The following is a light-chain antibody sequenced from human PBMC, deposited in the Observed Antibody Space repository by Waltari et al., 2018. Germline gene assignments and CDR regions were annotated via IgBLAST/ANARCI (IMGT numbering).Light chain of an antibody. J-gene: IGKJ4*01. CDR1: QKITTS. V-gene: IGKV1-39*01. CDR2: DAS. Sequence: DIQMTQSPSSLSASVGDGVTITCRASQKITTSLNWYQQKLGKAPNLMIYDASSVQSGVPARFRGSGSETDFNLTISSLQPEDFAIYYCQQSYRTPPTFGGGTRVEI. CDR3: QQSYRTPPT.